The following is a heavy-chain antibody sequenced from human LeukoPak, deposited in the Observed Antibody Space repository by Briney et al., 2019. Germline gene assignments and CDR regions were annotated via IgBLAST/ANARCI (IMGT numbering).Heavy chain of an antibody. D-gene: IGHD4-17*01. J-gene: IGHJ3*02. CDR3: ARAPETPLRGLDAFDI. V-gene: IGHV3-53*01. CDR2: IYSYGSA. CDR1: GLTVSSNY. Sequence: GGSLRLSCAASGLTVSSNYMSWFRQTPGKGLEWVSIIYSYGSAFNADSVKGRFTISRDDSKNTLYLQMNSLRAEDTAVYYCARAPETPLRGLDAFDIWGQGTMVTVSS.